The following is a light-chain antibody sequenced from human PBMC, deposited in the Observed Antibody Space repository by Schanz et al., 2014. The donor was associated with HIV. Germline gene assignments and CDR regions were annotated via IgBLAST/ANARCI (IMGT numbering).Light chain of an antibody. Sequence: EIVMTQSPGTLSVSPGERATLSCKASQSVSSNLAWYQHKPGQAPRLLIYGASTRAAGIPARFSGSGSGTEFTLTISSLQSDDFATYYCQHYNTYPYSFGQGTKLEI. V-gene: IGKV3-15*01. J-gene: IGKJ2*03. CDR1: QSVSSN. CDR3: QHYNTYPYS. CDR2: GAS.